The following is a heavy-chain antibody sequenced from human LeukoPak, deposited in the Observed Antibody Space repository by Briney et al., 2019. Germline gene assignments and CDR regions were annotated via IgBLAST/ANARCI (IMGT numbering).Heavy chain of an antibody. CDR1: GYTFTGYY. V-gene: IGHV1-2*02. J-gene: IGHJ4*02. D-gene: IGHD3-10*01. Sequence: ASVKVSCKASGYTFTGYYMHWVRQAPGQGPEWMGWINPNSGDTRFAQKFQGRVTITRDTSMSTAYMDLRRLSSDDTAVYYCSRDCDRLDFHGSGSYIGPGYWGQGTLVTVSS. CDR3: SRDCDRLDFHGSGSYIGPGY. CDR2: INPNSGDT.